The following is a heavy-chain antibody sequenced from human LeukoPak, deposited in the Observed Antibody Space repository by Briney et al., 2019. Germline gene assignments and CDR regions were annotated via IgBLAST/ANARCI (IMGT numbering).Heavy chain of an antibody. Sequence: SETLSLTCTVSGGSISSSSYYWGWIRQPPGKGLEWIGSIYYSGSTYYNPSLKSRVTISVDTSKNQFSLKLSSVTAADTAVYYCARVTGGNAPLDSWGQGTLVTVSS. D-gene: IGHD4-23*01. CDR1: GGSISSSSYY. CDR3: ARVTGGNAPLDS. CDR2: IYYSGST. J-gene: IGHJ4*02. V-gene: IGHV4-39*01.